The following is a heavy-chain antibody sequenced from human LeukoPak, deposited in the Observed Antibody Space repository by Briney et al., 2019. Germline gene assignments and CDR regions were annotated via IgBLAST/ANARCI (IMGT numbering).Heavy chain of an antibody. CDR3: AMGRCSGGSCYPPRRGWFDP. CDR1: GGSFSGYY. D-gene: IGHD2-15*01. CDR2: INHSGST. Sequence: SETLSLTCAVYGGSFSGYYWSWIRQPPGKGLEWIGEINHSGSTNYNPSLKSRVTISVDTSKDQFSLKLSSVTAADTAVYYCAMGRCSGGSCYPPRRGWFDPWGQGTLVTVSS. J-gene: IGHJ5*02. V-gene: IGHV4-34*01.